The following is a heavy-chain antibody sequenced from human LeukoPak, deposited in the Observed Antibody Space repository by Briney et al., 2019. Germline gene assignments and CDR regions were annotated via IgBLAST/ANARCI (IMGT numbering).Heavy chain of an antibody. CDR3: ARTRYQLLGNENWFDP. Sequence: SETLSLTCTVSDGSISSYYWSWIRQPAGKGLEWIGYVYYSGSTNYNPSLKSRVTISVDTSKNQFSLKLSSVTAADTAVYYCARTRYQLLGNENWFDPWGQGALVTVSS. D-gene: IGHD2-2*01. J-gene: IGHJ5*02. CDR2: VYYSGST. V-gene: IGHV4-59*08. CDR1: DGSISSYY.